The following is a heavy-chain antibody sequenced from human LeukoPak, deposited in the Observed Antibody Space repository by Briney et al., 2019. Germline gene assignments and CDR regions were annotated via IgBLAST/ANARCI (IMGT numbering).Heavy chain of an antibody. Sequence: SETLSLTCAVYGGSISGYYWSWIRQPPGKGLEWIGEINHSGSTNYNPSLKSRVTISVDTSKNQFSLKLSSVTAADTAVYYCASLVGTTSDYWGQGTLVTVSS. D-gene: IGHD1-26*01. J-gene: IGHJ4*02. CDR1: GGSISGYY. CDR3: ASLVGTTSDY. CDR2: INHSGST. V-gene: IGHV4-34*01.